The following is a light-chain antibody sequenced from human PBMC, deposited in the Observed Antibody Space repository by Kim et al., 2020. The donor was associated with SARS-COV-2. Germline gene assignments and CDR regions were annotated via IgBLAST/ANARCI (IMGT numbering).Light chain of an antibody. CDR2: GDN. V-gene: IGLV3-19*01. CDR1: SLSDFY. Sequence: ALGQTVTISCQGDSLSDFYASWFQQKPGQAPLLGIYGDNNRPSGIPDRVSVSNSETTSSLTIAGAQTEDEADYFCNSRDNSDVHVIFGKGTQLTVL. J-gene: IGLJ2*01. CDR3: NSRDNSDVHVI.